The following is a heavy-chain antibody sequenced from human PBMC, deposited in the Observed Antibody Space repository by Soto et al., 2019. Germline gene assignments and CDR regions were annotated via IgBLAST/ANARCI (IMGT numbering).Heavy chain of an antibody. D-gene: IGHD3-16*01. J-gene: IGHJ3*01. CDR3: ARKPDVATAKVGGGYGVDV. CDR1: SGSIFTTNW. Sequence: QVQLQESGPGLVKPSGTLSLTCAASSGSIFTTNWWSWVRQSPGRGLQWIGDIYHSGSPKYNPSLKSPVSISIDKSKDRLFLNLTSVTAADTAVYYCARKPDVATAKVGGGYGVDVWGQGTMVTVSS. CDR2: IYHSGSP. V-gene: IGHV4-4*02.